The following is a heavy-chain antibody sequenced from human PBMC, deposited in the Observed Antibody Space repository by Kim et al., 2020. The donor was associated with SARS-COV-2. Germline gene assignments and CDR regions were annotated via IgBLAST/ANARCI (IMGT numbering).Heavy chain of an antibody. CDR3: ARIAARRLDY. CDR1: GGSISSYY. Sequence: SETLSLTCTVSGGSISSYYWSWIRQPPGKGLEWIGCIYYSGSTNYNPSLKSRVTISVDTSKNQFSLKLSSVTAADTAVYYCARIAARRLDYWGQGTLVTVSS. CDR2: IYYSGST. D-gene: IGHD6-6*01. J-gene: IGHJ4*02. V-gene: IGHV4-59*01.